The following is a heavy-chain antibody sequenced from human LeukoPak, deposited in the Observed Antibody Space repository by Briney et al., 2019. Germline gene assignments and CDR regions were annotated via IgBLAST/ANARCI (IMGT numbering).Heavy chain of an antibody. CDR3: ARDYYDFWSGYLDWFDP. V-gene: IGHV4-4*07. J-gene: IGHJ5*02. CDR2: IYTSGST. D-gene: IGHD3-3*01. CDR1: GGSISSYY. Sequence: SETLSLTCTVSGGSISSYYWSWIRQPAGKGLEWIGRIYTSGSTNYNPSLKSRVTMSVDTFKNQFSLKLSSVTAADTAVYYCARDYYDFWSGYLDWFDPWGQGTLVTVSS.